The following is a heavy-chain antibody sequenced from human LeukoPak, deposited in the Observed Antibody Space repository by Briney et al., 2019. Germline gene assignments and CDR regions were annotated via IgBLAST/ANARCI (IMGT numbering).Heavy chain of an antibody. CDR1: GGSISSSSYY. CDR3: ARLRSHNRYYYYYMDV. V-gene: IGHV4-39*07. J-gene: IGHJ6*03. Sequence: PSETLSLTCTVSGGSISSSSYYWGWIRQPPGKGLEWIGSIYYSGSTYYNPSLKSRVTISVDTSKNQFSLKLSSVTAADTAVYYCARLRSHNRYYYYYMDVWGKGTTVTVSS. CDR2: IYYSGST. D-gene: IGHD3-3*01.